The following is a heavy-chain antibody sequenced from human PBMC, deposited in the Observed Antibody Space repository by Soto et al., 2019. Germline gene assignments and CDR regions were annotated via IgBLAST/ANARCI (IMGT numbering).Heavy chain of an antibody. CDR1: GDSINSDNYY. J-gene: IGHJ4*02. CDR3: ARLEGLATISYFFDD. Sequence: SETLSLTCSVSGDSINSDNYYWGWIRQPPGKGLEWIGSIYYRGNTYYNPSLKTRVTISLDKSKSQFSLKLNSVTAADSAVYFCARLEGLATISYFFDDWGQGTLVTVSS. D-gene: IGHD3-9*01. V-gene: IGHV4-39*01. CDR2: IYYRGNT.